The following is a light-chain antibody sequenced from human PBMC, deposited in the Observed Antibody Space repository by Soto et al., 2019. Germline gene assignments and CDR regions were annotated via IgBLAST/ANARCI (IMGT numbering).Light chain of an antibody. V-gene: IGKV3-11*01. Sequence: EMVLTQSPATLSLSPGERATLSCRASQSVSSYLAWYQQKPGQAPRLLIYEASNRATGIPARFSGRGSGTDFTLTISSLEPEDFATYYCQHYNSYSEAFGQGTKVDIK. J-gene: IGKJ1*01. CDR1: QSVSSY. CDR3: QHYNSYSEA. CDR2: EAS.